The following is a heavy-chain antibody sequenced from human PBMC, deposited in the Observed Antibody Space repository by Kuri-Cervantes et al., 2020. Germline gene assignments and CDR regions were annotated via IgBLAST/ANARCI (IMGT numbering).Heavy chain of an antibody. CDR2: ISSSSSTI. J-gene: IGHJ4*02. CDR1: GFTFSDYY. Sequence: GESLKISCAASGFTFSDYYMSWIRQAPGKGLEWVSYISSSSSTIYYADSVKGRFTISRDNSKNTLYLQMNSLRAEDTAVYYCAKDHFGNSKLFDSWGQGTLVTVSS. D-gene: IGHD1-1*01. V-gene: IGHV3-11*01. CDR3: AKDHFGNSKLFDS.